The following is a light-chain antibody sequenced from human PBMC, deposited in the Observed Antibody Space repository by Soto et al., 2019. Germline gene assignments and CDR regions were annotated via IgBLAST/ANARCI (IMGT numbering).Light chain of an antibody. V-gene: IGKV3-20*01. J-gene: IGKJ1*01. CDR1: QSISSNF. CDR2: GAS. CDR3: QQYGGSTRT. Sequence: ESVLTQSPGTLSLSPGEGATLSCRASQSISSNFLAWYQQKRGQAPRLLIHGASNRATGIPDRFSGSGSGTDFTLTITRLEPEDVAVYYCQQYGGSTRTFGQGTKVEVK.